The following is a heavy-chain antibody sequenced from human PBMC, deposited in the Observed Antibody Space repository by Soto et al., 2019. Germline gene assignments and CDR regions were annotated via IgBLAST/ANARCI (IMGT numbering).Heavy chain of an antibody. D-gene: IGHD5-12*01. CDR3: AGIKKRMARSDAFDI. CDR2: ISAGGGST. CDR1: GFSFSSFA. Sequence: EVQLLESGGGLVQPGGSQRLSCAASGFSFSSFAMSWVRQAPGKGLEWVSTISAGGGSTPYADSVKGRFTISRDNSKKILYLQMNSLRAEDTAVYYCAGIKKRMARSDAFDIWGQGTMVTVSS. J-gene: IGHJ3*02. V-gene: IGHV3-23*01.